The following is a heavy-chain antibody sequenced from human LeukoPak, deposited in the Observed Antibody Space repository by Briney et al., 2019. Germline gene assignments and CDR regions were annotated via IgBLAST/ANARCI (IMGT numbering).Heavy chain of an antibody. CDR3: ARGRSGSHHFDS. CDR2: IAFDGSNK. CDR1: GFTFSSYA. Sequence: GGSLRLSCAAAGFTFSSYAMHWVRQAPGKGLECVAVIAFDGSNKYYADSVKGRFTISRDNSKNTLYLQMNSLRADDTAVYYCARGRSGSHHFDSWGQGTLVTVPS. J-gene: IGHJ4*02. D-gene: IGHD3-10*01. V-gene: IGHV3-30*04.